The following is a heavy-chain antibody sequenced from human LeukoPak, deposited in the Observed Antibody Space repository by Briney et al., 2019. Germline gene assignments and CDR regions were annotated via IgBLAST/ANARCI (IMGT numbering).Heavy chain of an antibody. CDR2: INHSGST. CDR3: ARSTPHRYFDL. D-gene: IGHD2-15*01. CDR1: GGFFSGYY. J-gene: IGHJ2*01. V-gene: IGHV4-34*01. Sequence: KPSETLSLTCAVYGGFFSGYYWSWIRQPPGKGLEWIGEINHSGSTNYNPSLKSRVTISVDTSKNQFSLKLSSVTAADTAVYYCARSTPHRYFDLWGRGTLVTVSS.